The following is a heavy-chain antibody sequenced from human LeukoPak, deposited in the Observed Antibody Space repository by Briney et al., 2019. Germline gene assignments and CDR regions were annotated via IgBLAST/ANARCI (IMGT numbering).Heavy chain of an antibody. CDR1: GFTFXXXX. V-gene: IGHV3-48*03. CDR3: ARGNYGDYARSSFDY. J-gene: IGHJ4*02. D-gene: IGHD4-17*01. Sequence: GGSLRLSXAASGFTFXXXXXXXVRQAPGKXLXXXXXISSSGGTIXYADSXXXRFTISRDNAKNSLYLQMNSLRAEDTAVYYCARGNYGDYARSSFDYWGQGTLVTVSS. CDR2: ISSSGGTI.